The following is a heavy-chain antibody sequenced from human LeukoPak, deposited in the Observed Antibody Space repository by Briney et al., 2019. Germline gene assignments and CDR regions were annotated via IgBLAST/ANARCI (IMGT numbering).Heavy chain of an antibody. D-gene: IGHD2-2*01. CDR3: ARSKAHLSTSWYGTWFDP. CDR2: MYHSGDT. CDR1: GYSVISGYY. J-gene: IGHJ5*02. V-gene: IGHV4-38-2*02. Sequence: SETLSLTCTVSGYSVISGYYWGWLRQPPGKGLEWLGSMYHSGDTYYNPSLKSRVTISVDTSKNQLSLKLSSVTAADTAVYYCARSKAHLSTSWYGTWFDPWGQGTLVTVSS.